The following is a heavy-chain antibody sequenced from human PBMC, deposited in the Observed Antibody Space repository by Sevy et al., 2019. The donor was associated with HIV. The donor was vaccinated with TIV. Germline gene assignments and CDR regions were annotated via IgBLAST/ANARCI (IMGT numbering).Heavy chain of an antibody. CDR2: IIPIFGKA. J-gene: IGHJ5*02. Sequence: ASVKVSCKASGGTFSSYAISWVRQAPGQGLEWMGGIIPIFGKANYAQKFQGRVTITADESTSTAYMELSSLRSEDTAVYYCARDIAPPTNWFDPWGQGTLVTVSS. CDR1: GGTFSSYA. D-gene: IGHD6-13*01. V-gene: IGHV1-69*13. CDR3: ARDIAPPTNWFDP.